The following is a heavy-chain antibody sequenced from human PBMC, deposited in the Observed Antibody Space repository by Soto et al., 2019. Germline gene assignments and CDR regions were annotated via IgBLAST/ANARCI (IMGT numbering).Heavy chain of an antibody. V-gene: IGHV1-69*01. CDR2: IIPIFGTA. D-gene: IGHD5-18*01. Sequence: QVQLVQSGAEVKKPGSSVKVSCKASGGTFSSYAISWVRQAPGQGLEWMGGIIPIFGTANYAQKFQGRVTITADESTSTDYMELSSLRSEDTAVYYCARGRDTAMVKRFYYYYGMDVWGQGTTVTVSS. CDR3: ARGRDTAMVKRFYYYYGMDV. J-gene: IGHJ6*02. CDR1: GGTFSSYA.